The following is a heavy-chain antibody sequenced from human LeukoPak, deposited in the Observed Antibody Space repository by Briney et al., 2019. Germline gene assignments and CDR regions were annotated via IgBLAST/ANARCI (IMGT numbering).Heavy chain of an antibody. Sequence: PSETLSLTCTVSGGSISSYYWSWIRQPPGKGLKWIGNIYTSGSTNYNPSLKSRVTMSVDTSKNQFSLKLSSVTAADTAVYYCARGQDSLDYWGQGTLVTVSS. CDR1: GGSISSYY. CDR3: ARGQDSLDY. J-gene: IGHJ4*02. D-gene: IGHD3/OR15-3a*01. V-gene: IGHV4-59*01. CDR2: IYTSGST.